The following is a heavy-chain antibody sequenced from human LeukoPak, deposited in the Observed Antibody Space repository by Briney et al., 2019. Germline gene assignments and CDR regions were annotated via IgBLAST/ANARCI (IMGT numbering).Heavy chain of an antibody. J-gene: IGHJ6*02. CDR3: ARELSGYDPFYYYYGMDV. D-gene: IGHD5-12*01. CDR2: INSDGSST. CDR1: GFTFSSYW. Sequence: PGGSLRLSCAASGFTFSSYWMHWVRQAPGKGLVWVSRINSDGSSTSYADSVKGRFTISRDNAKNTLYLQMNSLRAEDTAVYYCARELSGYDPFYYYYGMDVWGQGTTVTVSS. V-gene: IGHV3-74*01.